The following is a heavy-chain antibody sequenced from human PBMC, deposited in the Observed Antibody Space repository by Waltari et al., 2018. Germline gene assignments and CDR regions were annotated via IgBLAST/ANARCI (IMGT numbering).Heavy chain of an antibody. J-gene: IGHJ3*02. CDR3: AREPRQISAFDI. D-gene: IGHD2-15*01. CDR2: INSDGSST. V-gene: IGHV3-74*01. CDR1: GFTFSSYW. Sequence: EVQLVESGGGLVQPGGSLRLSCAASGFTFSSYWMHWVRQAPGKGLVWVSRINSDGSSTGDADSVKGRFTISRDNAKNTLYLQMNSLRAEDTAVYYCAREPRQISAFDIWGQGTMVTVSS.